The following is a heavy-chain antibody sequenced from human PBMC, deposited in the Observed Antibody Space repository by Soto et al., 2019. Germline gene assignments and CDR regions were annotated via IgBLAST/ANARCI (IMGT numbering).Heavy chain of an antibody. V-gene: IGHV1-8*01. J-gene: IGHJ6*02. D-gene: IGHD3-3*01. CDR3: ARVKAIFGVVTKVEDYYYYYGMDV. CDR1: GYTFTSYD. Sequence: GASVKVSCKASGYTFTSYDINWVRQATGQGLEWMGWMNPNSGNTGYAQKFQGRVTITADESTSTAYMELSSLRSEDTAVYYCARVKAIFGVVTKVEDYYYYYGMDVWGQGTTVTVSS. CDR2: MNPNSGNT.